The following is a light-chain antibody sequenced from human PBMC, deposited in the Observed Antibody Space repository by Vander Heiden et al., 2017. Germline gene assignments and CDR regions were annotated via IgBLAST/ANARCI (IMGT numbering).Light chain of an antibody. J-gene: IGLJ2*01. V-gene: IGLV3-19*01. CDR3: NSRDTSGNPVV. Sequence: SSVLTQDPAVFVALGQTVSITCQGDSLRRYYATWYPQKPGQAPVLVMYGTNNRPSGIPNRFSGSSSGNRAYLTITGAQAEDEADYYCNSRDTSGNPVVFGGGTKVTVL. CDR2: GTN. CDR1: SLRRYY.